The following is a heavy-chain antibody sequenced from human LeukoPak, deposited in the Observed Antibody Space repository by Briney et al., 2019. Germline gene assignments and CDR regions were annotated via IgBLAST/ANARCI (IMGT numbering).Heavy chain of an antibody. CDR1: GGSISSYY. Sequence: KPSETLSLTCTVSGGSISSYYWSWIRQPPGKGLEWIGYIYYSGSTNYNPSLKSRVTISVDTSKNQSSLKLSSLTAADTAVYYCARGTYGSSWQLEHFDYWGQGTLVTVSS. D-gene: IGHD6-13*01. J-gene: IGHJ4*02. CDR3: ARGTYGSSWQLEHFDY. V-gene: IGHV4-59*01. CDR2: IYYSGST.